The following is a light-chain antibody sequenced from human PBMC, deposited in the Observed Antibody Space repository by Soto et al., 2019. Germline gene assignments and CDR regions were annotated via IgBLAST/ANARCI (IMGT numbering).Light chain of an antibody. Sequence: EIVFTQSPGTLSLFPGEGATLSCRASRDVSSNYLAWYQQKPGQAPRLLIYGASNRATGIPDRFSGSGSGTDFTLTISRLEPEDFAVYYCQQYGSSGTFGQGTKVDI. J-gene: IGKJ1*01. CDR3: QQYGSSGT. CDR1: RDVSSNY. V-gene: IGKV3-20*01. CDR2: GAS.